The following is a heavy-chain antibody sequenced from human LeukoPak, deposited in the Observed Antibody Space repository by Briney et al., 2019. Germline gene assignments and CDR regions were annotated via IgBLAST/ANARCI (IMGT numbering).Heavy chain of an antibody. CDR1: GGTISSSSYY. D-gene: IGHD1-26*01. V-gene: IGHV4-39*07. CDR3: ARIVGASFPYFDY. J-gene: IGHJ4*02. CDR2: IYYSGST. Sequence: NPSETLSLTCTVSGGTISSSSYYWGWIRQPPGKGLEWIGSIYYSGSTYYNPSLKSRVTISVDTSKNQFSLKLSSVTAADTAVYYCARIVGASFPYFDYWGQGTLVTVSS.